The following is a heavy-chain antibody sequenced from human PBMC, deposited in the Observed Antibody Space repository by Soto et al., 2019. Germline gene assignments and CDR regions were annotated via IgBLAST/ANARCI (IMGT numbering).Heavy chain of an antibody. CDR3: AREAGGKGEAYYSFDY. D-gene: IGHD2-15*01. J-gene: IGHJ4*02. Sequence: EVQLVESRGGLVKPGGSLRLSCAASGFTFSSYSMNWVRQAPGKGLEWVSSISSSSSYIYYADSVKGRFTISRDNAKNSLYLQMNSLRAEDTAVYYCAREAGGKGEAYYSFDYWGQGTLVTVSS. CDR1: GFTFSSYS. V-gene: IGHV3-21*01. CDR2: ISSSSSYI.